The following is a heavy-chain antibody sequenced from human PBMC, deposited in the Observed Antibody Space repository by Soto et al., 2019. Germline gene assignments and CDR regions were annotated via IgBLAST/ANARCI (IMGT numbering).Heavy chain of an antibody. CDR1: GGSITSYN. J-gene: IGHJ5*02. Sequence: PSETLSLTWTVSGGSITSYNWNWLRQPPGKALEWIGYVYNSGSTNYNPSLKSRVTISVDTSKNQFSLKVNSVTAADTAVYYCARRAVVAVTGSLDNWLDPWGQGILVTVSS. D-gene: IGHD2-21*01. CDR2: VYNSGST. V-gene: IGHV4-59*01. CDR3: ARRAVVAVTGSLDNWLDP.